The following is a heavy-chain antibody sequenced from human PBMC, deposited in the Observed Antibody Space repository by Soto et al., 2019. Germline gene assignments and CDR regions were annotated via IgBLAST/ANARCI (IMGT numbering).Heavy chain of an antibody. D-gene: IGHD2-2*01. V-gene: IGHV1-2*04. J-gene: IGHJ4*02. CDR3: ARGPLLNCSSTSCTPPEDY. CDR1: GYTFTGYY. CDR2: INPNSGGT. Sequence: QVQLVQSGAEVKKPGASVKVSCKASGYTFTGYYMHWVRQAPGQGLEWKGWINPNSGGTNYAQKFEGWVTITRDTSISTAYMELSRLRSDDTAVYYCARGPLLNCSSTSCTPPEDYWGQGTLVTVSS.